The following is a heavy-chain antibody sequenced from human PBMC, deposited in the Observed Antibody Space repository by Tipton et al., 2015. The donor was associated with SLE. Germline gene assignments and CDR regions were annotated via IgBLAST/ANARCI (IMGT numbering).Heavy chain of an antibody. CDR2: IYYNGHT. CDR1: GDSITSYY. Sequence: TLSLTCTVSGDSITSYYWNWIRQPPGKGLEWIGYIYYNGHTNYSPSLKSRVTLSVDTSKNQFSLKLSSVTAADTAVYYCAREKGDAYPNLVAFDIWGQGTMVTVSS. V-gene: IGHV4-59*01. J-gene: IGHJ3*02. D-gene: IGHD3-16*01. CDR3: AREKGDAYPNLVAFDI.